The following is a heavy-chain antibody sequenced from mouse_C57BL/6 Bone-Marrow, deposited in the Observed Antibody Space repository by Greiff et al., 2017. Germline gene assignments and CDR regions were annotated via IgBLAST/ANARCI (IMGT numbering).Heavy chain of an antibody. CDR2: INPGDGDT. J-gene: IGHJ1*03. D-gene: IGHD1-1*01. CDR1: GYAFSSSC. V-gene: IGHV1-82*01. CDR3: ARSDYYGSSLWYFDV. Sequence: QVQLQQSGPELVKPGASVKISCKASGYAFSSSCMNWVKQRPGKGLALIGRINPGDGDTNYNGKFKGKATLTADKSSSTAYMQLSSLTSEDSAVYCCARSDYYGSSLWYFDVWGTGTTVTVAS.